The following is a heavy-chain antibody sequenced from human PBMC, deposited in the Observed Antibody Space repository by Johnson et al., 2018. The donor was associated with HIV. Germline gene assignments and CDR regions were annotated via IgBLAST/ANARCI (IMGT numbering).Heavy chain of an antibody. J-gene: IGHJ3*02. V-gene: IGHV3-15*01. Sequence: VQLVESGGGLVQPGGSLRLSCAASGFTFSSYWMHWVRRAPGKGLVWVGRIKSKTDGGTPDYAAPVKGRFTISRDDSKNTVYLQMNSLRAEDTAVYYCTRSYPGYYGTFDIWGQGTMVTVSS. CDR3: TRSYPGYYGTFDI. CDR1: GFTFSSYW. CDR2: IKSKTDGGTP. D-gene: IGHD3-3*01.